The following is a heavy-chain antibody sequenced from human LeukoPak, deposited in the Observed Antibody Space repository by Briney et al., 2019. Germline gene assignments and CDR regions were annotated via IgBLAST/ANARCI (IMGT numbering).Heavy chain of an antibody. CDR2: INHSGST. D-gene: IGHD4-23*01. V-gene: IGHV4-34*01. Sequence: PSETLSLTCAVYGGSFSGYYWSWIRQPPGKGLEWIGEINHSGSTNYNPSLKSRVTISVDTSKNQFSLKLSSVTAADTAVYYCARNGGRGYFDYWGQGTLVTVSS. CDR3: ARNGGRGYFDY. CDR1: GGSFSGYY. J-gene: IGHJ4*02.